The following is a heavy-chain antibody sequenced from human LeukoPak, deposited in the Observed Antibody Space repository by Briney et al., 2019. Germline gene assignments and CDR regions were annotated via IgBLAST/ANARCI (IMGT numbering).Heavy chain of an antibody. V-gene: IGHV1-2*02. J-gene: IGHJ4*02. Sequence: ASVKVSCKASGFTFTAYSLHWVRQAPGQGLEWMGCINPNNGGTNYAQKFQGRVTMTRDTSISTAYMELSRLRSDDAAVYYCARVRLLADYWGQGTLVTVSS. CDR1: GFTFTAYS. CDR3: ARVRLLADY. CDR2: INPNNGGT. D-gene: IGHD2-21*01.